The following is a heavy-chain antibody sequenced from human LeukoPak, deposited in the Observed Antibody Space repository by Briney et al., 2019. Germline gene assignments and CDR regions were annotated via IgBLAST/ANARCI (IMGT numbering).Heavy chain of an antibody. CDR3: AREPRISMVRGDYYYMDV. D-gene: IGHD3-10*01. Sequence: ASVKVSCKASGYTFTSYDINWVRQAIGQGFEWMGWMNPNSGNTGYAQKFQGRVTMTRNTSISTAYMELSSLRSEDTAVYYCAREPRISMVRGDYYYMDVWGKGTTVTVSS. CDR2: MNPNSGNT. V-gene: IGHV1-8*01. CDR1: GYTFTSYD. J-gene: IGHJ6*03.